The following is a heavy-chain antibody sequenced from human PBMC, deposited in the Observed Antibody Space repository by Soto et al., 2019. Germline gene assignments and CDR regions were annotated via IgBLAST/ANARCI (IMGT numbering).Heavy chain of an antibody. J-gene: IGHJ6*02. Sequence: GSLRLSCAASGFTFSSYAMSWVRQAPGKGLEWVSAISGSGGSTYYADSVKGRFTISRDNSKNTLYLQMNSLRAEDTAVYYCAKDLVAAATLAYYYYGMDVWGQGTTVTVSS. D-gene: IGHD6-13*01. CDR3: AKDLVAAATLAYYYYGMDV. V-gene: IGHV3-23*01. CDR1: GFTFSSYA. CDR2: ISGSGGST.